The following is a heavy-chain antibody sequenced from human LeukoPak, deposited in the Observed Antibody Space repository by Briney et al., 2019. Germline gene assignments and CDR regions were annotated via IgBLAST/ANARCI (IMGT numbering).Heavy chain of an antibody. J-gene: IGHJ6*04. CDR1: GFTFNNFA. CDR2: ISSSGSTI. CDR3: AELGITMIGGV. D-gene: IGHD3-10*02. Sequence: GGSLRLSCAASGFTFNNFAMNWVRQAPGKGLEWVSYISSSGSTIYYADSVKGRFTISRDNAKNSLYLQMNSLRAEDTAVYYCAELGITMIGGVWGKGTTVTISS. V-gene: IGHV3-48*03.